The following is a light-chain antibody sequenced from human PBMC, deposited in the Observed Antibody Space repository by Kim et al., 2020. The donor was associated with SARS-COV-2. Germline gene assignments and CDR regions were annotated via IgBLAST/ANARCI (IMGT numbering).Light chain of an antibody. Sequence: DIQMTQSPSSLSASVGDRVTITCRASQSISSYLNWYQQKPGKAPKLLIYAASSLQSGVPSRFSGSGSGTDFTLTISSLQPEDFATYYCQQSYNTPALTFGGGTKVDIQ. V-gene: IGKV1-39*01. CDR3: QQSYNTPALT. J-gene: IGKJ4*01. CDR1: QSISSY. CDR2: AAS.